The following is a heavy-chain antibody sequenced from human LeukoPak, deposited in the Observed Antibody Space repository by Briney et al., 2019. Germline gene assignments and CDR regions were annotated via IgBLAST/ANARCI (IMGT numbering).Heavy chain of an antibody. J-gene: IGHJ4*02. CDR1: GFTFSTYT. Sequence: GGSLRLSCAASGFTFSTYTMHWVRQAPGKGLEWVALISYAGSKKNYADSVKGRFTISRDNSKYTLYLQMNSLRAEDTAVYYCAKDKGAYCTNGVCPYYFDYWGQGTLVTVSS. CDR3: AKDKGAYCTNGVCPYYFDY. V-gene: IGHV3-30*04. D-gene: IGHD2-8*01. CDR2: ISYAGSKK.